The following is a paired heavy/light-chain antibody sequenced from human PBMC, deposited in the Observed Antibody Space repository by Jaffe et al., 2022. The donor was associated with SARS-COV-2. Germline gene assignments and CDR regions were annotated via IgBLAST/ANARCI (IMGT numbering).Light chain of an antibody. V-gene: IGKV1-12*01. Sequence: DIQMTQSPSSVSASVGDRVTITCRASQGISSWLAWYQQKPGKAPKLLIYAASSLQSGVPSRFSGSGSGTDFTLTISSLQPEDFATYYCQQANSPGFTFGPGTKVDIK. CDR3: QQANSPGFT. CDR1: QGISSW. CDR2: AAS. J-gene: IGKJ3*01.
Heavy chain of an antibody. V-gene: IGHV3-33*01. J-gene: IGHJ4*02. D-gene: IGHD3-22*01. Sequence: QVQLVESGGGVVQPGRSLRLSCAASGFTFSSYGMHWVRQAPGKGLEWVAVIWYDGSNKYYADSVKGRFTISRDNSKNTLYLQMNSLRAEDTAVYYCARGVNKRRTMIVVVPTQGFDYWGQGTLVTVSS. CDR3: ARGVNKRRTMIVVVPTQGFDY. CDR2: IWYDGSNK. CDR1: GFTFSSYG.